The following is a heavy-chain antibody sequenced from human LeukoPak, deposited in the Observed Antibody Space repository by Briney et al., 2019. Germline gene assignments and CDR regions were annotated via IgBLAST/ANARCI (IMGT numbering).Heavy chain of an antibody. CDR1: GGSISSYY. CDR2: IYYSGST. Sequence: PSETLSLTCTVSGGSISSYYWSWIRQPPGKGLEWIGYIYYSGSTNYNPSLKSRVTISVDTSKNQFSLKLSSVTAADTAVYYCARDADYYDSSGYYSSGYFDYWGQGTLVTVSS. CDR3: ARDADYYDSSGYYSSGYFDY. D-gene: IGHD3-22*01. J-gene: IGHJ4*02. V-gene: IGHV4-59*01.